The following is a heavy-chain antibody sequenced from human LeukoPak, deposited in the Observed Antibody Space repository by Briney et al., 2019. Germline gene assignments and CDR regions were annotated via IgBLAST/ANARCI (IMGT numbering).Heavy chain of an antibody. V-gene: IGHV4-39*07. CDR1: GGSISSSTYY. J-gene: IGHJ5*02. CDR3: ARGGLSWFDP. CDR2: VHYSGGS. D-gene: IGHD2/OR15-2a*01. Sequence: SETLSLTCTVSGGSISSSTYYWGWIRQSPGKGLEWIGSVHYSGGSYYNPSLKSRVTISVGTSKNQFSLKLSSVTAADTAVYYCARGGLSWFDPWGQGTLVTVSS.